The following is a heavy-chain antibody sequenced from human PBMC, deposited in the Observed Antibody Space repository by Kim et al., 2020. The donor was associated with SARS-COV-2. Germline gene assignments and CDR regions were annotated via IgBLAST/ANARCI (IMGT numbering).Heavy chain of an antibody. Sequence: LKSRVTISVDTSKNQFSLKLSSVTAADTAVYYCARILTTVVTRVGDAFDIWGQGTMVTVSS. D-gene: IGHD4-17*01. CDR3: ARILTTVVTRVGDAFDI. V-gene: IGHV4-30-2*05. J-gene: IGHJ3*02.